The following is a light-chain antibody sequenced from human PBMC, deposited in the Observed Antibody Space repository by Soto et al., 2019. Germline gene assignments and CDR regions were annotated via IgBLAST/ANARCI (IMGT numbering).Light chain of an antibody. Sequence: EVVLTQSPVTLSLSPGERATLSCRASQSFRGLLAWYQQKPGQAPRLLIYDAYNRATGIPPRFSGSGSGTDFTLTIRRLEPEASAVYYCQQRHMWPITFGQGTRLQIK. CDR1: QSFRGL. CDR2: DAY. CDR3: QQRHMWPIT. V-gene: IGKV3-11*01. J-gene: IGKJ5*01.